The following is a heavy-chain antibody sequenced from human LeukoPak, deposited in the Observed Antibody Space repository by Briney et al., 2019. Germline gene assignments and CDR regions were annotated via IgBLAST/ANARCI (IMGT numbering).Heavy chain of an antibody. D-gene: IGHD3-3*01. CDR2: INHSGST. V-gene: IGHV4-34*09. J-gene: IGHJ6*03. CDR3: ARGLYYDFWSGYYIYYYMDV. Sequence: SETLSLTCAVYGGSFSGYYWSWIRQPPGKGLEWIGEINHSGSTNYNPSLKSRVTISVDTSKNQFSLKLSSVTAADTAVYYCARGLYYDFWSGYYIYYYMDVWGKGTTVTVSS. CDR1: GGSFSGYY.